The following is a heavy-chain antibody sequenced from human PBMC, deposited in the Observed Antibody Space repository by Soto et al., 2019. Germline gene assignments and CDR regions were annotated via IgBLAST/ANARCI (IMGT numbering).Heavy chain of an antibody. CDR2: INPSGGST. J-gene: IGHJ6*02. D-gene: IGHD2-2*01. CDR1: GYTFTSYY. V-gene: IGHV1-46*01. Sequence: GASVKVSCKASGYTFTSYYMHWVRQAPGQGLEWMGIINPSGGSTSYAQKFQGRVTMTRDTSTSTVYMELSSLRSEDTAVYYCARDSCSSTSCPPGDYGMDVWGQGTTVTVSS. CDR3: ARDSCSSTSCPPGDYGMDV.